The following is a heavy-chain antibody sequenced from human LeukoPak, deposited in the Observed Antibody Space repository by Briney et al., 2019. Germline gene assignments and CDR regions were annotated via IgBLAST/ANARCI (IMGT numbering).Heavy chain of an antibody. CDR1: GFTFSDYY. CDR2: ISSSGSTI. V-gene: IGHV3-11*01. Sequence: GGSLRLYCAASGFTFSDYYMSWSRQAPGKGLEWVSYISSSGSTIYYADSVKGRFTISRDNAKNSLYLQMNSLRAEDTAVYYCARDAIAARRGNWFDPWGQGTLVTVSS. J-gene: IGHJ5*02. D-gene: IGHD6-6*01. CDR3: ARDAIAARRGNWFDP.